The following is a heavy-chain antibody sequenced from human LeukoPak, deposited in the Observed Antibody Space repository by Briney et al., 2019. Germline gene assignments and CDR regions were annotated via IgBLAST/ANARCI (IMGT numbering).Heavy chain of an antibody. Sequence: PSETLSLTCTVSGGSISSYYWSWIRQPPGKGLEWIGYIYYSGSTNYNPSLKSRVTISVNTSKNQFSLKLSSVTAADTAVYYCARVVRAAAGTLGNDYWGQGTLVTVSS. CDR3: ARVVRAAAGTLGNDY. CDR2: IYYSGST. J-gene: IGHJ4*02. D-gene: IGHD6-13*01. CDR1: GGSISSYY. V-gene: IGHV4-59*01.